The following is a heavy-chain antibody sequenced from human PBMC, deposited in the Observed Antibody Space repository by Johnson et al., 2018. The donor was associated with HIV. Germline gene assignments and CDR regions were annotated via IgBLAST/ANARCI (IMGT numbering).Heavy chain of an antibody. J-gene: IGHJ3*02. CDR2: ISYDGSNK. V-gene: IGHV3-30-3*01. CDR1: GFTFSSYA. CDR3: ARDSVIGGIELSRPDAFDI. Sequence: QVQLVESGGGVVQPGRSLRISCAASGFTFSSYAMNWVRQAPGKGLEWVAVISYDGSNKYYADSVKGRFTISRDNSKNTLYLQMNSLRAEDTAVYYCARDSVIGGIELSRPDAFDIWGQGTMVTVSS. D-gene: IGHD2/OR15-2a*01.